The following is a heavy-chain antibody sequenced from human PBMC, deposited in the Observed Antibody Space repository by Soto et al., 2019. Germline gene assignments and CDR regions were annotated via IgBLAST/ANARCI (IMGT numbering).Heavy chain of an antibody. D-gene: IGHD2-15*01. Sequence: EVQLVESGGGLVQPGGSLRLSCAASGFTFSAHWFHWVRQVPGKGLLWVSRINTDGSSTNYADSVEGRFTISRDNAKNTVYLQMNCLRGGDTAEYYCVRGSRYWDGIDYWGQGTVVTVSS. CDR2: INTDGSST. J-gene: IGHJ4*02. CDR1: GFTFSAHW. V-gene: IGHV3-74*01. CDR3: VRGSRYWDGIDY.